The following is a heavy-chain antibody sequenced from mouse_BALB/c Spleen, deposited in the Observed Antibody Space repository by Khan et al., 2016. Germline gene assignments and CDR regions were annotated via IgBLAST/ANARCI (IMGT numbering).Heavy chain of an antibody. V-gene: IGHV4-1*02. CDR1: GFDFSRYW. J-gene: IGHJ3*01. Sequence: EVQLVESGGGLVQPGGSLRLSCAASGFDFSRYWMSWVRQAPGKGLEWIGEINPDSSTINYTPSLKHKFIISRDNAKNTLYLQMSKVRSEDTALYYCARAGYYVYLAYWGQGTLVTVSA. D-gene: IGHD1-1*01. CDR2: INPDSSTI. CDR3: ARAGYYVYLAY.